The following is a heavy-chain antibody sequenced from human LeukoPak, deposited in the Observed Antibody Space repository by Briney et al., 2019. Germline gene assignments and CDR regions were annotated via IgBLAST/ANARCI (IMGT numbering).Heavy chain of an antibody. CDR3: ASGLVGGSFDY. Sequence: GGSLRHSCAASGFSFKTYGMHWVRQAPGKGLEWVAIIWYDGSNRFYADSVKGRFTISRDNSKSTLYLLMNSLRAEDTAVYFCASGLVGGSFDYWGQGTLVTVFS. D-gene: IGHD3/OR15-3a*01. CDR2: IWYDGSNR. CDR1: GFSFKTYG. V-gene: IGHV3-33*03. J-gene: IGHJ4*02.